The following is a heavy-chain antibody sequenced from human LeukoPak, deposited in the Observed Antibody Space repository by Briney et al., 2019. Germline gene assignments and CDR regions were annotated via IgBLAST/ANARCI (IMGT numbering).Heavy chain of an antibody. CDR3: ARQPAATSAFDI. V-gene: IGHV4-59*08. Sequence: SETLSLTCTVSGGSINNYYWSWIRQPPGKGLEWIGYIYYSGGDMNYNPSLKSRLTISVDTSKNQISLMLTSMTAADTAVYYCARQPAATSAFDIWAQGTMVTVSS. CDR2: IYYSGGDM. CDR1: GGSINNYY. J-gene: IGHJ3*02.